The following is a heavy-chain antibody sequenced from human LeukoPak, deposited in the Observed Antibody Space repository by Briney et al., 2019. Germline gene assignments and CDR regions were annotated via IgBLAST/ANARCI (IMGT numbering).Heavy chain of an antibody. Sequence: GGSLRLSCAASGFTFNSYWMHWVRQAPGKGLVWVSYINSDGSSTNYADSVKGRFTISRDNAKNTLYLQMNSLRAEDTAVYYCARDRGYNYLGYWGQGTLVTVSS. CDR3: ARDRGYNYLGY. V-gene: IGHV3-74*01. CDR2: INSDGSST. J-gene: IGHJ4*02. CDR1: GFTFNSYW. D-gene: IGHD5-24*01.